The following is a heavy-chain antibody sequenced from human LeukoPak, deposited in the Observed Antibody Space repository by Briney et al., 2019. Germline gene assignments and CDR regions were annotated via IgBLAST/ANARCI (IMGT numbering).Heavy chain of an antibody. Sequence: GGSLRLSCAASGFMFSSYAMSWVRQAPGKGLEWVSAISGSGNTIYYADSVKGRFTISRDNSKNTLYLQMNSLGAEDTAVYYCAMGVSVAGTRRSFDYWGQGTLVTVSS. J-gene: IGHJ4*02. D-gene: IGHD6-19*01. CDR3: AMGVSVAGTRRSFDY. CDR1: GFMFSSYA. CDR2: ISGSGNTI. V-gene: IGHV3-23*01.